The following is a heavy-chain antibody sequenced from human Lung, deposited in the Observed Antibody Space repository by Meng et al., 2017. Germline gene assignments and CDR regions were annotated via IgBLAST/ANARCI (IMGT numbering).Heavy chain of an antibody. Sequence: QGQLQQWGAGMLKPSGTLSLTCVVCGGSFSDYYWSWIRQPPGKGLEWIGEINHSGSTNYNPSLESRATISVDTSQNNLSLKLSSVTAADSAVYYCARGPTTMAHDFDYWGQGTLVTVSS. J-gene: IGHJ4*02. CDR3: ARGPTTMAHDFDY. V-gene: IGHV4-34*01. CDR1: GGSFSDYY. D-gene: IGHD4-11*01. CDR2: INHSGST.